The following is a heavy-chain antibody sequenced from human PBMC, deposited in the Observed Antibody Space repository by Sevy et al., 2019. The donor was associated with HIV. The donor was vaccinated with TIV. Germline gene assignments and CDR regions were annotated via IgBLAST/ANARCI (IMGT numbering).Heavy chain of an antibody. V-gene: IGHV4-34*01. CDR1: DGSFSGYY. Sequence: SETLSLTCAVHDGSFSGYYWNWIRQLPGKGLEWIGEINESGITYYNPSLKRRVTISVDTSKKKFSLKLNSVTAVDSAVYFCARSPPVVVVPGAPSWFDPWGQGTLVTVSS. D-gene: IGHD2-2*01. CDR2: INESGIT. J-gene: IGHJ5*02. CDR3: ARSPPVVVVPGAPSWFDP.